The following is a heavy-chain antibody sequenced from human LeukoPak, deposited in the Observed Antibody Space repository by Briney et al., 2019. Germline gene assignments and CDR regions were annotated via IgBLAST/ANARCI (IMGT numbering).Heavy chain of an antibody. CDR1: GGSISSYY. V-gene: IGHV4-59*01. CDR2: IYYSGST. J-gene: IGHJ6*02. Sequence: SETLSLTCTVSGGSISSYYWSWIRQPPGKGLEWIGYIYYSGSTNYNPSLKSRVTISVDTSKNQFSLKLSSVTAADTAVYYCARTNTAHYYYYGMDVWGQGTTVTVSS. D-gene: IGHD2-21*02. CDR3: ARTNTAHYYYYGMDV.